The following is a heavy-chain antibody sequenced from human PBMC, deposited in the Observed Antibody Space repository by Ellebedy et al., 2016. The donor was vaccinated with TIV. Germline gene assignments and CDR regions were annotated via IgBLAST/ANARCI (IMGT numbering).Heavy chain of an antibody. D-gene: IGHD3-3*01. V-gene: IGHV3-33*01. CDR3: ARFRFTNWFDP. CDR2: IWYDGSNK. J-gene: IGHJ5*02. Sequence: GESLKISXAASGFTFSSYGMHWVRQAPGKGLEWVAVIWYDGSNKYYADSVKGRFTISRDNSKNTLYLQMNSLRADDTAVYYCARFRFTNWFDPWGRGTLVTVSS. CDR1: GFTFSSYG.